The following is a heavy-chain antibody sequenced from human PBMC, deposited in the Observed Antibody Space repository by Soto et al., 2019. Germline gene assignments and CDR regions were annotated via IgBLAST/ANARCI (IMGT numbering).Heavy chain of an antibody. CDR1: GYTFTSYS. CDR2: INAGNGNT. V-gene: IGHV1-3*01. J-gene: IGHJ4*02. D-gene: IGHD2-8*01. Sequence: ASVTVSCTASGYTFTSYSMHWVRQAPGQRLEWMGWINAGNGNTKYSQKFQGRVTITRDTSASTAYMELSSLRSEDTAVYYCARDAGYCTNGVCYKFDSWCQGTLVTVPQ. CDR3: ARDAGYCTNGVCYKFDS.